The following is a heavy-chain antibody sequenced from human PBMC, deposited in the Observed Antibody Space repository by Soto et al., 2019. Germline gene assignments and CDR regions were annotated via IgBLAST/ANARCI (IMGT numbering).Heavy chain of an antibody. CDR2: IYYSGSP. J-gene: IGHJ6*03. CDR1: GGSISSYY. D-gene: IGHD4-17*01. CDR3: ARHTPRREGDYPPSGYYSMDV. Sequence: SETLSLTCTVSGGSISSYYWSWIRQPPGKGLEWIGYIYYSGSPNYNPSLKGRVTISVDTSKNQFSLKLRSVTAADTAVYYCARHTPRREGDYPPSGYYSMDVWGKGTTVTVSS. V-gene: IGHV4-59*08.